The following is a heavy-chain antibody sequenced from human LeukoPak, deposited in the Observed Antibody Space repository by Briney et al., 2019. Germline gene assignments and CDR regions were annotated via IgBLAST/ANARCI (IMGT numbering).Heavy chain of an antibody. CDR3: ATASNLGDILWFGESMVYYYGMDV. V-gene: IGHV1-8*03. CDR1: GYTFTSYD. J-gene: IGHJ6*02. CDR2: MNPNSGNT. Sequence: ASVKVSCKASGYTFTSYDINWVRQATGQGLEWMGWMNPNSGNTGYAQKFQGRVTITRNTSISTAYMELSSLRSEDTAVYYCATASNLGDILWFGESMVYYYGMDVWGQGTTVTVSS. D-gene: IGHD3-10*01.